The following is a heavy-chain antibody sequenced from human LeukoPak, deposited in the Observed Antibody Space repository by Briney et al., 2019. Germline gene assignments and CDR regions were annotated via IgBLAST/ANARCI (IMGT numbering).Heavy chain of an antibody. Sequence: ASEKVSCKASGYTFTTYDINWVRQATGQGLEWMGWMNPNSGYTGYAQKFQGRVTITRDTSISTAYMELSSLRSEHTAVYYCARVAGSIDYWGQGTLVTVSS. CDR2: MNPNSGYT. D-gene: IGHD6-19*01. V-gene: IGHV1-8*03. CDR1: GYTFTTYD. CDR3: ARVAGSIDY. J-gene: IGHJ4*02.